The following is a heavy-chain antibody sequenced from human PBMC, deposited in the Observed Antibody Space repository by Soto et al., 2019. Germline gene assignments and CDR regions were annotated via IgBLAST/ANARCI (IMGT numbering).Heavy chain of an antibody. CDR2: IDAGNGNT. CDR3: ARDDSSDGPTIFDH. CDR1: GYTFSSYT. V-gene: IGHV1-3*01. D-gene: IGHD2-21*01. J-gene: IGHJ4*02. Sequence: GASVKVSCKASGYTFSSYTIHWVRQAPGQRPEWMGWIDAGNGNTKYSQKFQGSVTITRDTSARTVYMELSSLRSEDTAVYYCARDDSSDGPTIFDHWGQGTLVTVSS.